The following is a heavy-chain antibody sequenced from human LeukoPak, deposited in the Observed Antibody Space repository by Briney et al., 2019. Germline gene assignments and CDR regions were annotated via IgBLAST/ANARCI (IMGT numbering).Heavy chain of an antibody. D-gene: IGHD1-1*01. V-gene: IGHV1-24*01. CDR2: FDPEDGET. J-gene: IGHJ3*02. CDR3: ATRWKTVDAFDI. Sequence: GASVKVSCKVSGYTLTELSMRWVRQAPGKGLEWVGGFDPEDGETIYAQKFQGRVTMTEDTSTDTAYMELSSLRSEDTAVYYCATRWKTVDAFDIWGQGTMVTVSS. CDR1: GYTLTELS.